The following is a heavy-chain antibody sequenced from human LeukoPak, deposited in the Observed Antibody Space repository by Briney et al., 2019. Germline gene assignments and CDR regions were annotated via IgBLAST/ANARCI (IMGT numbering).Heavy chain of an antibody. V-gene: IGHV4-31*03. D-gene: IGHD6-13*01. Sequence: SQTLSLTCTVSGGSISSGGYYWSWIRQHPGKGLEWIGYIYYSGSTYYNPSLKSRVTISVDTSKNQFSLRLSSVTAADTAVYYCARETIAPTKVDYWGQGTLVTVSS. J-gene: IGHJ4*02. CDR2: IYYSGST. CDR1: GGSISSGGYY. CDR3: ARETIAPTKVDY.